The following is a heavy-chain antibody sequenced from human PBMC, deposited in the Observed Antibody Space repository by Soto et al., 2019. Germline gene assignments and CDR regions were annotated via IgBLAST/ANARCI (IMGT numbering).Heavy chain of an antibody. V-gene: IGHV5-51*01. CDR1: GYSFTSYW. D-gene: IGHD6-13*01. CDR3: ATGAAGIAAHVI. J-gene: IGHJ4*02. CDR2: IYPGDSDT. Sequence: PGESLKISCKGSGYSFTSYWIGWVRQMPGKGLEWMGIIYPGDSDTRYSPSFQGQVTMTADTSTSTAYMEVGSLRSDDTAIYYCATGAAGIAAHVIWGQGTPVTVYS.